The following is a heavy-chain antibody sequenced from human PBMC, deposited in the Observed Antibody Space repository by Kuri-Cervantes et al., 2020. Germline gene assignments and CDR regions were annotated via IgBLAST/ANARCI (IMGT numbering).Heavy chain of an antibody. D-gene: IGHD2-2*01. CDR2: IYPGDSDT. J-gene: IGHJ3*02. CDR1: GYSFTSYW. V-gene: IGHV5-51*01. Sequence: GESLKISCKGSGYSFTSYWIGWVRQMPGKGLEWMGIIYPGDSDTRYSPSFQGQVTISADKSISTAYLQWSSLKAPDTAMYYCARLLPYCSSTSCFADAFDIWGQGTMVTVSS. CDR3: ARLLPYCSSTSCFADAFDI.